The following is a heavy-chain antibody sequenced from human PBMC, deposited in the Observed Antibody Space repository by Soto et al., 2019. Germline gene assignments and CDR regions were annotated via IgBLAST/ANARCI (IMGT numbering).Heavy chain of an antibody. CDR2: ISDSGDKT. D-gene: IGHD3-22*01. CDR3: AKDPNYFDTTAYYVDY. Sequence: GESLKISCAASGFTFSIYAMSWVRQAPGKGLEWVSAISDSGDKTYYADSVKGRFTVSRDNSKNTLYLQMNSLRAEDTAVYYCAKDPNYFDTTAYYVDYWGQGTLVTVSS. J-gene: IGHJ4*02. CDR1: GFTFSIYA. V-gene: IGHV3-23*01.